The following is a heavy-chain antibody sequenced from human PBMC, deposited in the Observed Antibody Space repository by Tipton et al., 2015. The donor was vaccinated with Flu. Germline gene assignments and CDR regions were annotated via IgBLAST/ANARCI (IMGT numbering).Heavy chain of an antibody. CDR3: ARAEIGDFDY. J-gene: IGHJ4*02. V-gene: IGHV4-38-2*01. CDR2: IYHNGDI. CDR1: GYSISRGYY. D-gene: IGHD2/OR15-2a*01. Sequence: GLVKPSETLSLTCAVSGYSISRGYYWGWIRQPPGKGPEWIGSIYHNGDIHFNPSLKSRVSISVDTSNNRFSLNLTSVTAADTAVYYCARAEIGDFDYWGQGTLVTVSS.